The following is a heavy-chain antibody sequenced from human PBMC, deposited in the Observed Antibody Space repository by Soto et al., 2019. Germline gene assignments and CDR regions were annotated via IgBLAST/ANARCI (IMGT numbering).Heavy chain of an antibody. D-gene: IGHD3-22*01. Sequence: GSLRLSCAATGXMFGTYCMSWVRQAPGKGLEWVANIKHDGNEKYYADSVKGRFTVSRDNVKNFLHLQMSSLRGDDTGVYFCVRATLSWGHYYFRGLDVWGQGTTGTVSS. V-gene: IGHV3-7*01. CDR2: IKHDGNEK. CDR1: GXMFGTYC. J-gene: IGHJ6*02. CDR3: VRATLSWGHYYFRGLDV.